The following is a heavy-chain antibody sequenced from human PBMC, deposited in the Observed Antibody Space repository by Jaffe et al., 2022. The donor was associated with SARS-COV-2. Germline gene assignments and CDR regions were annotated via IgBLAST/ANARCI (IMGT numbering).Heavy chain of an antibody. J-gene: IGHJ4*02. Sequence: EAQLLESGGGLVQLGGSLRLSCAASGFTFSNYAMSWVRQAPGKGLEWVSGISGSGGSTYYADSAKGRFTISRDNSKNTLYLQMNSLRAEDTAVYYCAKVGQVVEWLRLRGGFDYWGQGTLVTVSS. CDR2: ISGSGGST. D-gene: IGHD5-12*01. CDR1: GFTFSNYA. CDR3: AKVGQVVEWLRLRGGFDY. V-gene: IGHV3-23*01.